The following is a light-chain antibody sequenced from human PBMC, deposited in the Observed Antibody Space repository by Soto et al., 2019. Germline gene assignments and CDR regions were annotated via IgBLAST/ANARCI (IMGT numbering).Light chain of an antibody. V-gene: IGLV2-14*01. Sequence: QSVLTQPASVSGSPGQSITISCTGANSDIGDWNYVSWYQQYPGKAPKVIIYEVNYRPSGVSYRFSGSKSGTTASLTISGLQAEDEADYYCRSFSSGTTLWVFGGGTKLTVL. CDR1: NSDIGDWNY. CDR3: RSFSSGTTLWV. J-gene: IGLJ3*02. CDR2: EVN.